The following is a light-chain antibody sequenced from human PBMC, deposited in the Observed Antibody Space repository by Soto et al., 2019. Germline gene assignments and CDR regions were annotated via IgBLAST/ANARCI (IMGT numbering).Light chain of an antibody. CDR3: HQYDSWT. CDR2: GAS. Sequence: EIVLTQSPGTLSLSPEERATLSCRASQSFNSIYLAWYQQKPGQAPRLLIYGASSRATGIPDRFSGSGSGTDFTLTISRLEPEDFAVYYCHQYDSWTFGQWTKV. J-gene: IGKJ1*01. V-gene: IGKV3-20*01. CDR1: QSFNSIY.